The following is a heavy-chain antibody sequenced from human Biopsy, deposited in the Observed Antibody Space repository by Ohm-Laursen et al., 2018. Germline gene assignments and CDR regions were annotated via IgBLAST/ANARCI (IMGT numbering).Heavy chain of an antibody. CDR3: ARSGWPENDAFDI. CDR1: GFTVSSNY. Sequence: SLRLSCAASGFTVSSNYMSWVRQAPGKGLEWVSVIYSGGSTYYADSVKGRFTISRDNSKNTLYLQMNSLRAEDTAVYYCARSGWPENDAFDIWGQVTMVTVSS. D-gene: IGHD6-19*01. CDR2: IYSGGST. J-gene: IGHJ3*02. V-gene: IGHV3-53*01.